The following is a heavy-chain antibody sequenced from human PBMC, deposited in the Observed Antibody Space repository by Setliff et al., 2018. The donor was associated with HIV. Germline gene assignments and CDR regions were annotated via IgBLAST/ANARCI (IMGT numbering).Heavy chain of an antibody. Sequence: GESLKISCAASGFSFSNYAMTWVRQAPGKGLEWVSTINSAERTFYAKSVKGRFTISRDNSKSTLYLQVSSLRAEDTAVYFCAKAHWDPLSPDYLGQGTLVTVSS. V-gene: IGHV3-23*01. CDR1: GFSFSNYA. D-gene: IGHD1-26*01. CDR2: INSAERT. CDR3: AKAHWDPLSPDY. J-gene: IGHJ4*02.